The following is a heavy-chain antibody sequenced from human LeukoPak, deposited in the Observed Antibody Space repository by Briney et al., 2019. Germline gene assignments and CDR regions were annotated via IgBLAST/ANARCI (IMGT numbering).Heavy chain of an antibody. CDR3: ARDRSGSNQFLSRGMDV. J-gene: IGHJ6*02. CDR1: GYTLNKFG. V-gene: IGHV1-18*01. Sequence: PWASVRVSCKAIGYTLNKFGMSWVRQAPGQGLEWLGWINTYSGSTRFAENFQGRVTMTTDTSTSTAYMELSRLRSDDTAVYYCARDRSGSNQFLSRGMDVWGQGTTVTVSS. CDR2: INTYSGST. D-gene: IGHD3-10*01.